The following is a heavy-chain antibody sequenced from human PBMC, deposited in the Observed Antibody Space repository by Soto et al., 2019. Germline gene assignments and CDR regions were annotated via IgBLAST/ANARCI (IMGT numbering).Heavy chain of an antibody. V-gene: IGHV3-48*02. J-gene: IGHJ4*02. CDR2: ISGSSDNI. Sequence: GSLRLSGTAPGCSFSTYSMNWVRRAPGKGLEWISHISGSSDNIYYADSVKGRFTISRDNARNSLFLQMNSLGDEDTAVYYCARDESPLETYCSGSNCHSPYYFDFWGRGTLVTVSS. CDR3: ARDESPLETYCSGSNCHSPYYFDF. D-gene: IGHD2-2*01. CDR1: GCSFSTYS.